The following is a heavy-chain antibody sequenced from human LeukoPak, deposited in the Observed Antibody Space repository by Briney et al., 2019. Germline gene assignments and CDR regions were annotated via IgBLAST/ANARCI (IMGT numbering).Heavy chain of an antibody. D-gene: IGHD1-1*01. CDR2: IIPIFGTA. CDR1: GYTFTGYY. J-gene: IGHJ6*03. Sequence: SVKVSCKASGYTFTGYYMHWVRQAPGQGLEWIGGIIPIFGTANSAQKFQGRVTISADESTSTAYLEVSSLRSEDSAVYYCARSIYDPSFTGTTKHYYYMDVWGKGTTVTISS. CDR3: ARSIYDPSFTGTTKHYYYMDV. V-gene: IGHV1-69*13.